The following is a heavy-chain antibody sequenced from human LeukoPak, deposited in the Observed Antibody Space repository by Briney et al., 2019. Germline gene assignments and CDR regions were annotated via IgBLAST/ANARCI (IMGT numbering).Heavy chain of an antibody. D-gene: IGHD2-2*01. CDR2: IYYSGST. Sequence: SQTLSLTCTVSGGSISSGDYYWSWIRQPPGKGLEWIGYIYYSGSTYYNPSLKSRVTISVDTSKNQFSLKLSSVTAADTAVYYCARSKGHLSTSWYGTWFDPWGQGTLVTVSS. CDR3: ARSKGHLSTSWYGTWFDP. V-gene: IGHV4-30-4*01. CDR1: GGSISSGDYY. J-gene: IGHJ5*02.